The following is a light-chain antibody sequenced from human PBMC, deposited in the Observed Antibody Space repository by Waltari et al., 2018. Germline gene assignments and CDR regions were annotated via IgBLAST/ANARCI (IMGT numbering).Light chain of an antibody. Sequence: QSVLTQPPSASGTPGQRVTISCSGSSSNIGPYYVYWYQPFPGTAPKLLIYRNNQRPSGVPDRFSGSKSGTSASLAIVGLRSEDEADYYCATWDDSLTAWVFGGGTKVTVL. CDR1: SSNIGPYY. J-gene: IGLJ3*02. CDR2: RNN. CDR3: ATWDDSLTAWV. V-gene: IGLV1-47*01.